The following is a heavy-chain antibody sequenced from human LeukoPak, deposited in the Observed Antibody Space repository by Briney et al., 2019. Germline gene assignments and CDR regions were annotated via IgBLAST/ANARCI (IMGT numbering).Heavy chain of an antibody. D-gene: IGHD3-22*01. J-gene: IGHJ4*02. Sequence: GESLKISCKGSGYRFTSYWIGWVRQMPGKGLEWMGIIYPGDSETRYSPSFQGQVTISADKSIGTAYLQWSSLKASDTAMYYCARRQYDSSDYYRFKYNFDYWGQGTLVTVSS. V-gene: IGHV5-51*01. CDR1: GYRFTSYW. CDR2: IYPGDSET. CDR3: ARRQYDSSDYYRFKYNFDY.